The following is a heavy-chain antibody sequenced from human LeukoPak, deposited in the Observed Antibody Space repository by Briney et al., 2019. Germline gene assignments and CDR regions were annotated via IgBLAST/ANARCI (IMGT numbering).Heavy chain of an antibody. Sequence: AGSLTPSCAASAFALSRYNMNCDRPAPGKGLEWVSCITSGSTYIYYEDSVKGRFTISKDNAKNSLYQQMNSLRAEDTAVYYCARARAPVVVTAAFDYWGQGTLLTVSS. V-gene: IGHV3-21*01. CDR1: AFALSRYN. CDR3: ARARAPVVVTAAFDY. CDR2: ITSGSTYI. D-gene: IGHD2-21*02. J-gene: IGHJ4*02.